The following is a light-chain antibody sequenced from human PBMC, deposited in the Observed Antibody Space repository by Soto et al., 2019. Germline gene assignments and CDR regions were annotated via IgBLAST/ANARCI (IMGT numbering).Light chain of an antibody. CDR3: SSYAGSTVV. V-gene: IGLV2-8*01. J-gene: IGLJ2*01. CDR2: EVS. Sequence: QSALTQPPSASGSPGQSVTISCTGTSSDVGGYNYVSWYQQHPGKAPKLMIYEVSKRPSGVPDRFSGPKSGNTASLTVSGLQAEDEADYYCSSYAGSTVVFGGGTKVTVL. CDR1: SSDVGGYNY.